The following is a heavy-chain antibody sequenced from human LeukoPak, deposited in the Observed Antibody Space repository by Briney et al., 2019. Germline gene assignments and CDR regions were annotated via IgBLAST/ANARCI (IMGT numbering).Heavy chain of an antibody. Sequence: SETLSLTCTVSGGSISSSSYYWGWIRQPPGKGLEWIGSIYYSGSTYYNPSLKSRVTISVDTSKNQFSLKLSSVTAADTAVYYCASCWQQLDPYYYSYDMDVWGQGTTVTVSS. CDR2: IYYSGST. D-gene: IGHD6-13*01. CDR1: GGSISSSSYY. CDR3: ASCWQQLDPYYYSYDMDV. V-gene: IGHV4-39*01. J-gene: IGHJ6*02.